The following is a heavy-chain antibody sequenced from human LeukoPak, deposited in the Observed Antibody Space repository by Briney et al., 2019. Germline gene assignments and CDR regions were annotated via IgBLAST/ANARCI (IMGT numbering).Heavy chain of an antibody. CDR3: AKDKGSIFGVVIILGYFDY. CDR1: GFTSTIYA. D-gene: IGHD3-3*01. V-gene: IGHV3-23*01. CDR2: LITTGGNA. Sequence: GGSLRLSCAASGFTSTIYAMSWVRQAPGKGLEWVAALITTGGNAFYADSVKGRFTISGDTSKNTFYLQMNSLRAEDTAVYYCAKDKGSIFGVVIILGYFDYWGQGTLVTVSS. J-gene: IGHJ4*02.